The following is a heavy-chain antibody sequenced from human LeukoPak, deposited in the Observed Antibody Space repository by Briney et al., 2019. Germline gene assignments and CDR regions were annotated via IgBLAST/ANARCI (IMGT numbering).Heavy chain of an antibody. D-gene: IGHD3-9*01. CDR3: ARAYYDILTGYYPFDY. CDR1: GFTFSSYE. Sequence: GGSLRLSCAASGFTFSSYEMNWVRQAPGKGLEWVSYISSSGSTIYYADSVKGRFTISRDNAKNSLYLQMNSLRAEDTAVYYCARAYYDILTGYYPFDYWGQGTLVTGAS. V-gene: IGHV3-48*03. J-gene: IGHJ4*02. CDR2: ISSSGSTI.